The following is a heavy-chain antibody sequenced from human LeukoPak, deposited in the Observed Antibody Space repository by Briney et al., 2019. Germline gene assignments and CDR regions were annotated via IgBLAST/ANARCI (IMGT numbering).Heavy chain of an antibody. CDR1: GGTFSSYI. CDR2: IIPIFGTA. CDR3: ARGGGHYYDSSGYYFDAFDI. Sequence: ASVKVSCKASGGTFSSYIISWVRQAPGQGLEWMGGIIPIFGTANYAQKFQGRVTITTDESTSTAYMELSSLRSEDTAVYYCARGGGHYYDSSGYYFDAFDIWGQGTMVTVSS. D-gene: IGHD3-22*01. V-gene: IGHV1-69*05. J-gene: IGHJ3*02.